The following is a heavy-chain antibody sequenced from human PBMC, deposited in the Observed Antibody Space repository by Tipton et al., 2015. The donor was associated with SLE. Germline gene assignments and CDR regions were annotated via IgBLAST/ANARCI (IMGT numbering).Heavy chain of an antibody. V-gene: IGHV4-61*02. CDR2: IYTSGST. Sequence: TLSLTCTVSGGSISSGSYYWSWIRQPAGKGLEWIGRIYTSGSTNYNPSLKSRVTTSVDTSKNQFSLKLSSVTAADTAVYYCARGRIAVAGNHFDYWGQGTLVTVSS. J-gene: IGHJ4*02. D-gene: IGHD6-19*01. CDR1: GGSISSGSYY. CDR3: ARGRIAVAGNHFDY.